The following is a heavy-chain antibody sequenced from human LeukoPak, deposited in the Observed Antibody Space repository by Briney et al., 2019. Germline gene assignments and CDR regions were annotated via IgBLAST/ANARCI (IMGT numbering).Heavy chain of an antibody. V-gene: IGHV1-69*13. J-gene: IGHJ4*02. CDR1: GGTFSSYA. D-gene: IGHD3-10*01. CDR2: IIPIFGTA. CDR3: ARVFSPLSGLDY. Sequence: GASVKVSCKASGGTFSSYAISWVRQAPGQGLEWMGGIIPIFGTANYAQKFQGRVTITADESTSTAYMELSSLRSEDTAVYYCARVFSPLSGLDYWGQGTLVTVSS.